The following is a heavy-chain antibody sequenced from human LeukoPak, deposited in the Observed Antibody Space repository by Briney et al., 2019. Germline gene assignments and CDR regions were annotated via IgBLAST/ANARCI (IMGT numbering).Heavy chain of an antibody. CDR3: ARGFGSNYGGHSGYY. Sequence: SETLSLTCAVYGGSFSGYYWSWIRQPPGKGLEWIGEINHSGSTNYNPSLKSRVTISVDTSKNQFSLKLSSVTAADTAVYYCARGFGSNYGGHSGYYWGQGTLVTVSS. D-gene: IGHD4-23*01. J-gene: IGHJ4*02. CDR1: GGSFSGYY. CDR2: INHSGST. V-gene: IGHV4-34*01.